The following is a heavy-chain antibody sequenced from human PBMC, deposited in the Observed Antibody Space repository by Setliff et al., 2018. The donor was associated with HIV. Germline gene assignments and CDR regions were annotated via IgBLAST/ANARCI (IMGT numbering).Heavy chain of an antibody. CDR2: LSRGGDNT. V-gene: IGHV3-64D*09. CDR3: VKPYTGYYYDGSVYDDF. Sequence: GGSLRLSCLVSGFTVSTYSLNWARQAPGKRPEYVAALSRGGDNTKYADSVKGRFIISRDISKNTLYLQMSSLRPDDTAIYYCVKPYTGYYYDGSVYDDFWGQGTLVTVSS. CDR1: GFTVSTYS. J-gene: IGHJ4*02. D-gene: IGHD3-22*01.